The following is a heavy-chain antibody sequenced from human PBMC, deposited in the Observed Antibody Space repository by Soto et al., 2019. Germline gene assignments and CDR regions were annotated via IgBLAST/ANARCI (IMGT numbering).Heavy chain of an antibody. CDR3: ARDPPHLTGTTWFDY. D-gene: IGHD1-7*01. J-gene: IGHJ4*02. CDR2: IIPIFGTA. V-gene: IGHV1-69*13. Sequence: SVKVSCEASGGTFSSYAISWVRQAPGQGLEWMGGIIPIFGTANYAQKFQGRVTITADESTSTAYMELSSLRSEDTAVYYCARDPPHLTGTTWFDYWGQGTLVTVSS. CDR1: GGTFSSYA.